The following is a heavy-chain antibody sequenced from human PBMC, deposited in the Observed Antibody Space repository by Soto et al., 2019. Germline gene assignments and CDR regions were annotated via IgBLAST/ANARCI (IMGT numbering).Heavy chain of an antibody. D-gene: IGHD3-10*02. CDR3: ATVLLFGEVISVLRYYGMDV. CDR1: GYTFTSYA. V-gene: IGHV1-3*01. J-gene: IGHJ6*02. CDR2: INAGNGNT. Sequence: ASVKVSCKASGYTFTSYAMHWVRQAPGQRLEWMGWINAGNGNTIYAQNFQGRVTMTEDTSTDTAYMELSSLRSEDTAVYYCATVLLFGEVISVLRYYGMDVWGQGTTVTVSS.